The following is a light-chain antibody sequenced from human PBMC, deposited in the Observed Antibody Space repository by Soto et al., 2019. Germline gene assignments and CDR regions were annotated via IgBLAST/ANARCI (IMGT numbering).Light chain of an antibody. Sequence: DTQIAKSPSSGSASVEDRGSSRGRASQKISNWLAWYKQKPGRDPKLLIYAASSFQRGVPSRFSGSGSGTDFTLTISSLQPDDFAPYSCQQLNSYSITAGQGAR. V-gene: IGKV1-12*01. CDR3: QQLNSYSIT. CDR2: AAS. CDR1: QKISNW. J-gene: IGKJ5*01.